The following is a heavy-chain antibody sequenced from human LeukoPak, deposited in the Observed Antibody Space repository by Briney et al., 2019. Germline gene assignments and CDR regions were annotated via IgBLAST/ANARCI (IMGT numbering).Heavy chain of an antibody. CDR1: GFTFSSYS. D-gene: IGHD5-12*01. V-gene: IGHV4-34*08. Sequence: GSLRLSCAASGFTFSSYSMNWVRQPPGKGLEWIGEINHSGSTNYNPSLKSRVTISVDTSKNQFSLKLSSVTAADTAVYYCALTNRWLRGRDYWGQGTLVTVSS. CDR3: ALTNRWLRGRDY. J-gene: IGHJ4*02. CDR2: INHSGST.